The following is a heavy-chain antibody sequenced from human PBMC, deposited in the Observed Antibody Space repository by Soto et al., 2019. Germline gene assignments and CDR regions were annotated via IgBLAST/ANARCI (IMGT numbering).Heavy chain of an antibody. CDR3: VSYYYYGMDV. CDR2: IYYSGST. Sequence: SETLSLTCTVSGGSISSSSYYWGCIRQPPGKGLEWIGSIYYSGSTYYNPSLKSRVTISVDTSKNQFSLKLSSVTAADTAVYYCVSYYYYGMDVWGQGTTVTVSS. V-gene: IGHV4-39*01. J-gene: IGHJ6*02. CDR1: GGSISSSSYY.